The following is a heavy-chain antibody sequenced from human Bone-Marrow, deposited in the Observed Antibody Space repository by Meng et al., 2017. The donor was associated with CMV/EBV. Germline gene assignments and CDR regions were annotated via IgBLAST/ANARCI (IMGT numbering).Heavy chain of an antibody. J-gene: IGHJ3*02. Sequence: SVKVSCKASGGTFSSYAISRVRQAPGQGLEWMGGVIPIFGTANYAQKFQGRVTITTDESTSIAYMELSSLRSKDTAVYYCASLYCSSTSCWRWDAFDIWGQGTMVTVSS. CDR3: ASLYCSSTSCWRWDAFDI. V-gene: IGHV1-69*05. D-gene: IGHD2-2*01. CDR2: VIPIFGTA. CDR1: GGTFSSYA.